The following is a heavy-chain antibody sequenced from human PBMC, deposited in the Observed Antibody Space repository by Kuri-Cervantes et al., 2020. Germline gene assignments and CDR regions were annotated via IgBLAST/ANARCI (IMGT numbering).Heavy chain of an antibody. CDR1: GFTFSSHW. Sequence: GESLKISCVASGFTFSSHWMSWVRQPPGKGLEWVGNIKQDGSEKYYADSVKGRFTISRDNAKNSLYLQMNSLRAEDTAVYYCARARGYCTNGVCSPFDYWGQGTLVTVSS. V-gene: IGHV3-7*01. J-gene: IGHJ4*02. D-gene: IGHD2-8*01. CDR2: IKQDGSEK. CDR3: ARARGYCTNGVCSPFDY.